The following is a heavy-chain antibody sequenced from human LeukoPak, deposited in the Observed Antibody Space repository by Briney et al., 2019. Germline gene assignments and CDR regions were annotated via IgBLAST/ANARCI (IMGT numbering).Heavy chain of an antibody. J-gene: IGHJ4*02. CDR1: GDSISGDY. D-gene: IGHD3-10*01. V-gene: IGHV4-59*01. CDR3: ARYGPDSNHNHFDY. CDR2: IYSYGGI. Sequence: SETLSLTCVVTGDSISGDYWSWIRQPPGKGLEWIAYIYSYGGIYYNPSLKSRVTLSMDTSKNQFSLQLRSVIAADTAVYYCARYGPDSNHNHFDYWGQGTLVTVSS.